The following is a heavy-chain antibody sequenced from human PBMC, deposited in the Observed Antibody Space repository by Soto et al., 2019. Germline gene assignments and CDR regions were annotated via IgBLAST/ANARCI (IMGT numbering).Heavy chain of an antibody. J-gene: IGHJ6*02. V-gene: IGHV3-33*01. CDR3: ARVIDGTDNYYYYGMDV. CDR2: IWYDGSNK. D-gene: IGHD1-1*01. Sequence: GGALRLSCAASGFTFSSYGMHWVRQAPGKGLEWVAVIWYDGSNKYYADSVKGRFTISRDNSKNTLYLQMNSLRAEDTAVYYCARVIDGTDNYYYYGMDVWGQGTTVTVSS. CDR1: GFTFSSYG.